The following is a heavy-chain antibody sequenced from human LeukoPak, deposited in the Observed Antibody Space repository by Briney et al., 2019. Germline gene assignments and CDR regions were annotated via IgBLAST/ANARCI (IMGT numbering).Heavy chain of an antibody. CDR3: ARQRALYYYDSSGYYDY. CDR1: GYTFTSYG. CDR2: ISAYNGKT. D-gene: IGHD3-22*01. Sequence: APVTVSCKASGYTFTSYGISWARQAPGQGLEWMGWISAYNGKTYYAQKLRGRVTMTTDTSTSTAYMELRSLRSDDTAVYSCARQRALYYYDSSGYYDYWGQGTLVTVSS. J-gene: IGHJ4*02. V-gene: IGHV1-18*01.